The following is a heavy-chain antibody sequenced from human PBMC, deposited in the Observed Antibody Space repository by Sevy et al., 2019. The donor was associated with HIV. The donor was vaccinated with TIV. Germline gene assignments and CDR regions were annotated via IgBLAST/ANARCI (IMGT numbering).Heavy chain of an antibody. J-gene: IGHJ6*02. CDR1: GFSLSTAGVG. CDR3: VGSRIRGNGMDV. Sequence: SGPTLVNPTQTLTLTCTFSGFSLSTAGVGVGWIRQPPGKALECLALIYWDEDKRYRTSLRSRLTINKDTSKNQVVLTMTNMDPVDTATYYCVGSRIRGNGMDVWGQGTTVTVSS. CDR2: IYWDEDK. V-gene: IGHV2-5*02.